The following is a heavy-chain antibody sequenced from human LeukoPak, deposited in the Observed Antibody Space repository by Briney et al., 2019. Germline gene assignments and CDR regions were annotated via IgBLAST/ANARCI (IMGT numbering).Heavy chain of an antibody. Sequence: GGSLRLSCAASGFTFDDYGMSWVRQAPGKGLEWVSSISTSGGLSSVYYAGSVKGRFTISRDNAKNSLFLQMNSLGAEDTAVYYCARGGLTITMFGVPIIRNFDYWGQGTLVTVSS. CDR2: ISTSGGLSSV. CDR3: ARGGLTITMFGVPIIRNFDY. J-gene: IGHJ4*02. D-gene: IGHD3-3*01. CDR1: GFTFDDYG. V-gene: IGHV3-21*06.